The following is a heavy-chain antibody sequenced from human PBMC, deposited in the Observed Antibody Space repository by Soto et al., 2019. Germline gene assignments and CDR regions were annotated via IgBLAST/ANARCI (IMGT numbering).Heavy chain of an antibody. V-gene: IGHV3-23*01. CDR3: AKDSAVAGVSDY. D-gene: IGHD2-8*01. CDR2: ISGTGGST. J-gene: IGHJ4*02. CDR1: GFIFTDYA. Sequence: GGSLRLSCAASGFIFTDYAMSWVRQTPGKGLEWVSAISGTGGSTFYADSVKGRFTISRDNSWNTLYLQMNSLRADDTAVYYCAKDSAVAGVSDYWGQGTLVTVSS.